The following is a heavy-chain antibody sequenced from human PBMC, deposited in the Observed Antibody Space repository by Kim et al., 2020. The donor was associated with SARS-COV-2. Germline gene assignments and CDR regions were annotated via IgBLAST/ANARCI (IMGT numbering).Heavy chain of an antibody. Sequence: GGSLRLSCAASGFTFSSYGMHWVRQAPGKGLEWVAVIWYDGSNKYYADSVKGRFTISRDNSKNTLYLQMNSLRAEDTAVYYCARDRPYYYDSSGYLDAFDIWGQGTMVTVSS. CDR3: ARDRPYYYDSSGYLDAFDI. V-gene: IGHV3-33*01. CDR2: IWYDGSNK. J-gene: IGHJ3*02. CDR1: GFTFSSYG. D-gene: IGHD3-22*01.